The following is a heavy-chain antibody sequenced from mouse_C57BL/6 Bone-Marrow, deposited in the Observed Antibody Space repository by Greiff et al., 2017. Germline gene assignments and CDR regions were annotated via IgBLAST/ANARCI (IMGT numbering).Heavy chain of an antibody. Sequence: QVQLRQSGAELVKPGASVKMSCKASGYTFTSYWITWVKQRPGQGLAWIGDIYPGSGSTNYNEKFKSKATLTVYTSSSTAYMQLSSLTSEDSAVYYCARPYYSNGWYFDICGTATTVTVSS. D-gene: IGHD2-5*01. J-gene: IGHJ1*03. CDR1: GYTFTSYW. CDR3: ARPYYSNGWYFDI. V-gene: IGHV1-55*01. CDR2: IYPGSGST.